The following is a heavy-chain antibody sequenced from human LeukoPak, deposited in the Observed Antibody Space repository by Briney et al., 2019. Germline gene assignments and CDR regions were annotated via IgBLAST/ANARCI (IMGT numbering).Heavy chain of an antibody. Sequence: AETLCLTCTVSGGAFGTYYWSWIRQPPGKGLEWIAYISYSGTSYNPSLKSRATISLDMSKNHFSLNLSSATASDTALSYCARHGPFIAVAAASPFDCWGQGTLVTVSS. J-gene: IGHJ4*02. CDR2: ISYSGT. CDR3: ARHGPFIAVAAASPFDC. V-gene: IGHV4-59*08. D-gene: IGHD6-19*01. CDR1: GGAFGTYY.